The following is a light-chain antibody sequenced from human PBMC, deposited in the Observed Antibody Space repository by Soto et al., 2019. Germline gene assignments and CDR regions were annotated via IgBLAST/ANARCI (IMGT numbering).Light chain of an antibody. Sequence: QSVLTQPPSASGSPGQSVTISCTGARSDVGGYNFVSWYQQHPGKAPKLVISDVTKRPSGVPDRFSGSKSGNTASLTVSGLQADDEADYYCSSYAGSSVPVAFGGGTKLTVL. CDR3: SSYAGSSVPVA. J-gene: IGLJ2*01. CDR2: DVT. CDR1: RSDVGGYNF. V-gene: IGLV2-8*01.